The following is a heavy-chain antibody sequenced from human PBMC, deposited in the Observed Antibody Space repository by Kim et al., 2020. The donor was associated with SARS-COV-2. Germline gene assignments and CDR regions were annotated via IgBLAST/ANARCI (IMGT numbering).Heavy chain of an antibody. D-gene: IGHD1-26*01. Sequence: ASVKVSCKASGFTFGDYYLHWVRQAPGQGLEWMGRIHPDSGGANFAQKFQGRVTMTRDMSISTAYMDLTSLRSDDTAVYYCANKVGVGADFDYWGQGSLVTVSS. CDR2: IHPDSGGA. CDR1: GFTFGDYY. J-gene: IGHJ4*02. CDR3: ANKVGVGADFDY. V-gene: IGHV1-2*06.